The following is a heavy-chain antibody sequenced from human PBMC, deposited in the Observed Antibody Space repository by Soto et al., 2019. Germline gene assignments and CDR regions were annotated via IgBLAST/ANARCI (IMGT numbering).Heavy chain of an antibody. J-gene: IGHJ4*02. D-gene: IGHD3-22*01. CDR3: ARDPRTGYYHTDY. V-gene: IGHV4-30-4*01. Sequence: KPSETLSLTCTVSGGSISSGDYYWSWIRQPPGKGLEWIGYIYYSGSTYYNPSLKSRVTISVDTSKNQFSLKLSSVTAADTAVYYCARDPRTGYYHTDYWGQGTLVTVSS. CDR2: IYYSGST. CDR1: GGSISSGDYY.